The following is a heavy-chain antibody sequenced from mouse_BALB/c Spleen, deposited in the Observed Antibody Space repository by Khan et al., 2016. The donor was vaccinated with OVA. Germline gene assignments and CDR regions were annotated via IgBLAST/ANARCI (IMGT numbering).Heavy chain of an antibody. D-gene: IGHD1-2*01. V-gene: IGHV9-3-1*01. CDR3: ARCYGYAY. CDR1: GYTFTNYG. Sequence: QIQLVQSGPELKKPGETVKISCKASGYTFTNYGMNWVKQAPGKGLKWMGWINTYTGEPTYADDFKGRFAFSLETSASTAYLQMNNLKNEDTATYFLARCYGYAYWGQGTLLTVSA. CDR2: INTYTGEP. J-gene: IGHJ3*01.